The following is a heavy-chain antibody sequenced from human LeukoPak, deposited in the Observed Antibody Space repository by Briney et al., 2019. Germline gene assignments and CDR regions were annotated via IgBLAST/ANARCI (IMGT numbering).Heavy chain of an antibody. J-gene: IGHJ4*02. CDR1: GGSISSGDYY. CDR3: ARDWMGGYYFDY. CDR2: IYYSGST. Sequence: SETLSLTCTVSGGSISSGDYYWSWIRQPPGKGLEWIGYIYYSGSTYYNPSLKSRVTISVDTSKNQFSLKLSSVTAADTAVYYCARDWMGGYYFDYWGQGTLVTVSS. D-gene: IGHD3-16*01. V-gene: IGHV4-30-4*02.